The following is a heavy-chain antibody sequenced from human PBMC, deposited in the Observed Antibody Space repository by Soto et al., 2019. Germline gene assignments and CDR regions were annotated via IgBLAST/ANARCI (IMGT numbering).Heavy chain of an antibody. V-gene: IGHV5-51*01. J-gene: IGHJ6*02. Sequence: GESLKISCKGSGYSFTSYWIGWVRQMPGKGLEWMGIIYPGDSDTRYSPSFQGQVTISADKSISTAYLQWSSLKASDTAMYYRARTSAAGKNYNGMDVWGQGTTVTVSS. CDR2: IYPGDSDT. CDR1: GYSFTSYW. D-gene: IGHD6-13*01. CDR3: ARTSAAGKNYNGMDV.